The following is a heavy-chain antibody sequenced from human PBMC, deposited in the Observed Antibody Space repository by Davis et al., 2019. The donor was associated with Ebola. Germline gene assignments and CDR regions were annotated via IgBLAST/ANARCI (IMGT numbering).Heavy chain of an antibody. V-gene: IGHV4-39*01. J-gene: IGHJ4*02. CDR1: GGSISSSSYY. CDR3: ASGYYDREGEGY. Sequence: PSETLSLTCTASGGSISSSSYYWGRIRQPPGKGLEWIGSIYYSGSTYYNPSLKSRVTISVDTSKNQFSLKLSSVTGADTAVYYCASGYYDREGEGYWGQGTLVTVSS. D-gene: IGHD3-22*01. CDR2: IYYSGST.